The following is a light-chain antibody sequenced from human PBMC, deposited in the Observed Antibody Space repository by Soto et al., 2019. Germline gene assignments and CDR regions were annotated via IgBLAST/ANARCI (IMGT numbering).Light chain of an antibody. Sequence: EVVMTQSPATLSVSLGESATLSCRASQSVDGYLAWYQQKPGQAPRLLIYGASTRATGVTARFRGGGSGTEFTLTISSLQSEDSTVYSCQQYHKWPPITFGQGTRLAIK. V-gene: IGKV3-15*01. J-gene: IGKJ5*01. CDR3: QQYHKWPPIT. CDR1: QSVDGY. CDR2: GAS.